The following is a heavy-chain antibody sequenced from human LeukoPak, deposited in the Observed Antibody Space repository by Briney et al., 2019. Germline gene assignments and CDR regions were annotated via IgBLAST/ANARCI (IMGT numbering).Heavy chain of an antibody. CDR1: GGSISFDY. CDR2: LYFSGST. V-gene: IGHV4-59*01. CDR3: ARATSPGYFDY. Sequence: SETPSLTCSVSGGSISFDYWNWIRQPPGKGLEWIGYLYFSGSTTYNPSLKSRVTILVDRSKNQFSLEVNSVTAADTAVYFCARATSPGYFDYWGQGTLVTVSS. J-gene: IGHJ4*02.